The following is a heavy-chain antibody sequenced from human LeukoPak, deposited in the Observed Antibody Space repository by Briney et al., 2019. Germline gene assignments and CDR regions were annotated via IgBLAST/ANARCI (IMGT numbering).Heavy chain of an antibody. CDR2: INHSGST. V-gene: IGHV4-34*01. J-gene: IGHJ4*02. CDR3: ARQFYSSSWYFDY. Sequence: PSETLSLTCAAYGGSFSGYYWSWIRQPPGKGLEWIGEINHSGSTNYNPSLKSRVTISVDTSKNQFSLKLSSVTAADTAVYYCARQFYSSSWYFDYWGQGTLVTVSS. D-gene: IGHD6-13*01. CDR1: GGSFSGYY.